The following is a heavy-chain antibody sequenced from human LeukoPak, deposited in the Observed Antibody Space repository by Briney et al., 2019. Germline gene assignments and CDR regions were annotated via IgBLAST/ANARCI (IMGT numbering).Heavy chain of an antibody. CDR2: INPSGGST. D-gene: IGHD6-19*01. CDR3: ARRAVAYYYYYYMDV. Sequence: ASVKVSCKASGYTFTSYHMHWVRQAPGQGLEWMGIINPSGGSTRYAQKFQGRVTMTRDTSTSTVYMELSGLRSDDTAVYYCARRAVAYYYYYYMDVWGKGTTVTVSS. CDR1: GYTFTSYH. V-gene: IGHV1-46*01. J-gene: IGHJ6*03.